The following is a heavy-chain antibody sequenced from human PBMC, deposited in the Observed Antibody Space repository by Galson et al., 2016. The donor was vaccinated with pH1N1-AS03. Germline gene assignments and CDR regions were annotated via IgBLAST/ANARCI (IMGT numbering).Heavy chain of an antibody. CDR2: ITSDGSTP. V-gene: IGHV3-74*03. CDR1: GFTFSDYW. CDR3: ARGRFLDWFPDDY. J-gene: IGHJ4*02. D-gene: IGHD3/OR15-3a*01. Sequence: SLRLSCAASGFTFSDYWMHWVRQAPGKGLVWVSGITSDGSTPTYADSVQGRFTISRDNAKNTLCLQMSSLRVEDTAVYFCARGRFLDWFPDDYWGQGTLVTVSS.